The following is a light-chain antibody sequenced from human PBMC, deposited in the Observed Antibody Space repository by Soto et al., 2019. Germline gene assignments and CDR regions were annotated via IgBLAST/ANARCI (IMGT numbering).Light chain of an antibody. V-gene: IGLV2-14*01. CDR1: SSDVGGYNS. CDR2: DVT. Sequence: QSALTQPASVSGSPGQSITISCTGTSSDVGGYNSVSWYQQHPGKAPKVILYDVTDRPSGVSYRFSGSKSGNTASLTISGLQAAYEADYCCSSFTSSMTNVFGSGTKLTVL. J-gene: IGLJ1*01. CDR3: SSFTSSMTNV.